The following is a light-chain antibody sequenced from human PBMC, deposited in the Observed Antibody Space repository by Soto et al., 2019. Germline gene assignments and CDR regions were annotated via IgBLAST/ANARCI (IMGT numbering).Light chain of an antibody. V-gene: IGKV1-5*01. CDR1: QSISSW. Sequence: DIQMTQSPSTLSASVGDRVTITCRASQSISSWLAWYQQKPGKAPKLLIYDASSLESGVPSRFSGSGSGTEFTLTISSLQTDDFATYYCQEYNSYSPWWTFGQGTKVEIK. CDR3: QEYNSYSPWWT. CDR2: DAS. J-gene: IGKJ1*01.